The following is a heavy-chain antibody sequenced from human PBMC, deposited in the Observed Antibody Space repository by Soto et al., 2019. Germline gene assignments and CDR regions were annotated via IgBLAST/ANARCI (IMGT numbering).Heavy chain of an antibody. V-gene: IGHV3-33*01. CDR3: ARDRNFGVTSYYFDY. D-gene: IGHD3-10*01. CDR1: GFTFSSYG. J-gene: IGHJ4*02. Sequence: GGSLRLSCSASGFTFSSYGMHGFRQAPGKGLEWVAVIWYDGSNKYYADSVKGRFTISRDNSKNTLYLQMNSLRAEDTAVYYCARDRNFGVTSYYFDYWGQGTLVTVSS. CDR2: IWYDGSNK.